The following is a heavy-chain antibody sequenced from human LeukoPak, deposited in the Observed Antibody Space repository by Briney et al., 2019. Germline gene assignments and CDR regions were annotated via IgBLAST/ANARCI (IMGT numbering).Heavy chain of an antibody. V-gene: IGHV4-34*01. CDR1: GGSFSGYY. CDR3: ATYGDYSFDI. Sequence: PSETLSLTCAVYGGSFSGYYWSWIRQPPGKGLEWIGEVNHSGGTNYNPSLKSRVTISVDTSKNQFSLKLSSVTAADTAVYYCATYGDYSFDIWGQGTMVTVSS. J-gene: IGHJ3*02. D-gene: IGHD4-17*01. CDR2: VNHSGGT.